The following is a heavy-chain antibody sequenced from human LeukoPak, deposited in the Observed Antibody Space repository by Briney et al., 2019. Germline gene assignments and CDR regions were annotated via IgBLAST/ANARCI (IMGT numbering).Heavy chain of an antibody. CDR1: GDSVSSNSAT. Sequence: SQILSLTCAISGDSVSSNSATWNWIRQSPSRGLEWLGRTYYRSKWYNEYAVSVKSRVTINPDTSKNQFSLQLNSVTPEDTAAYYCARAGVAAAGSLLAFWGQGTLVTVSS. V-gene: IGHV6-1*01. J-gene: IGHJ4*02. CDR3: ARAGVAAAGSLLAF. D-gene: IGHD6-13*01. CDR2: TYYRSKWYN.